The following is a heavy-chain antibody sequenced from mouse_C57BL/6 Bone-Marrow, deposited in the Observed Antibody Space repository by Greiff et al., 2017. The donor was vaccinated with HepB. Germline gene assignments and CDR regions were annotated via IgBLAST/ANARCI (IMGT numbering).Heavy chain of an antibody. J-gene: IGHJ3*01. D-gene: IGHD2-1*01. Sequence: VQLVESGAELVRPGASVKLSCKASGYTFTDYYINWVKQRPGQGLEWIARIYPGSGNTYYNEKFKGKATLTAEKSSSTAYMQLSSLTSEDSAVYFCARCGNYGFAYWGQGTLVTVSA. V-gene: IGHV1-76*01. CDR1: GYTFTDYY. CDR2: IYPGSGNT. CDR3: ARCGNYGFAY.